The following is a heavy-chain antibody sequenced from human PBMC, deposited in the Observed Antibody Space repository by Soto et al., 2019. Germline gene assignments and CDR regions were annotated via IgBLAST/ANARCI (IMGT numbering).Heavy chain of an antibody. CDR1: GGSVSSDGYY. CDR2: IYYSGST. J-gene: IGHJ4*02. D-gene: IGHD3-16*01. V-gene: IGHV4-61*08. CDR3: ARGGLGPFDY. Sequence: SETLSLTCTVSGGSVSSDGYYWSWIRQPPGKGLEWIGYIYYSGSTNYNPSLKSRVTISVDTSKNQFSLKLSSVTAADTAVYYCARGGLGPFDYWGQGTLVTVSS.